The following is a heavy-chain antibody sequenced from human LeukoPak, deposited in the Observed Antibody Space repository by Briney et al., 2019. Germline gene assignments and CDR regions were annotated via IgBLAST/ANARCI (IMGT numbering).Heavy chain of an antibody. CDR1: GYTFTNYD. V-gene: IGHV1-8*03. Sequence: ASVKVSCKASGYTFTNYDINWVRQATGQGLEWMGWMNPNSGNTGYAQKFQGRVTITRNTSMSTAYEELRSLRSEDTAVYYCARRNGNWFDPWGQGTLVTVSS. CDR2: MNPNSGNT. CDR3: ARRNGNWFDP. D-gene: IGHD2-8*01. J-gene: IGHJ5*02.